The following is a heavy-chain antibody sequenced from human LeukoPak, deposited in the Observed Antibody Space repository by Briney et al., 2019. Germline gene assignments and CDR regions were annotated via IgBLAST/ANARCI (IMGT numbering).Heavy chain of an antibody. V-gene: IGHV5-51*01. CDR1: GYSFANYF. J-gene: IGHJ6*02. Sequence: GESLKISCKGSGYSFANYFIAWVRQMPGKGLVWMGIIYPGDSDTRYSPSFQGQVTISADKSINTAYLQWSSLKASDTAMYYCARRRLANKKYYYYYYGLDVWGPGTTVTVSS. CDR2: IYPGDSDT. CDR3: ARRRLANKKYYYYYYGLDV. D-gene: IGHD3-9*01.